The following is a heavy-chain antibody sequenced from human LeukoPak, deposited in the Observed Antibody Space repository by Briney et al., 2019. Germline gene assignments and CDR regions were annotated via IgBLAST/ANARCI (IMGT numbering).Heavy chain of an antibody. CDR3: ARQIRRDRRRGAFDI. CDR2: IHYSGST. J-gene: IGHJ3*02. Sequence: SETLSLTCTVSGGSISSGGYYWSWIRQPPGKGLEWIGYIHYSGSTNYNPSLKSRVTISVDTSKNQFSLKLSSVTAADTAVYYCARQIRRDRRRGAFDIWGQGTMVTVSS. D-gene: IGHD1-1*01. CDR1: GGSISSGGYY. V-gene: IGHV4-61*08.